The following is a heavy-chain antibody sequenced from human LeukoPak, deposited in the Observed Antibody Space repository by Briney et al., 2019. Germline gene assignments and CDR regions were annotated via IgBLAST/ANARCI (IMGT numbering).Heavy chain of an antibody. D-gene: IGHD4-17*01. CDR1: GYRFTSYW. CDR3: ARQFDYGDYEGGYFDY. Sequence: GESLKISCKGSGYRFTSYWIGWVRQMPGKGLDWLGNTYLGDSATRYSPSFQGQVTISADKSISTGYLQWSSLKASDTAMYYCARQFDYGDYEGGYFDYWGQGTLVTVSS. J-gene: IGHJ4*02. V-gene: IGHV5-51*01. CDR2: TYLGDSAT.